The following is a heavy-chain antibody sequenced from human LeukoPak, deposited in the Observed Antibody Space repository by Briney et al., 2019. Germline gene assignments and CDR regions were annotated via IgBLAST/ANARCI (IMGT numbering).Heavy chain of an antibody. CDR1: GGTFSSYA. J-gene: IGHJ3*02. CDR2: IIPIFGTA. CDR3: ARGGSRTAFNI. V-gene: IGHV1-69*05. Sequence: ASVKVSCKASGGTFSSYAISWVRQAPGQGLEWMGGIIPIFGTANYAQKFQGRVRITTDESPSTAYMELSSLRSEDTAVYYCARGGSRTAFNIWGQGTMGTVSS. D-gene: IGHD1-26*01.